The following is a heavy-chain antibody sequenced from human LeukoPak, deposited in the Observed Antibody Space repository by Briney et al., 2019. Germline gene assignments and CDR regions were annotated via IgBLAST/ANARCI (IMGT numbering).Heavy chain of an antibody. Sequence: GWSLRLSCAASGFTFNNYWMHWVRQAPGKGLVWVARTNTHGTSANYADSVKGRFIISRGNANNTLYLQMNGLRDEDTGVYYALAGYYYYYMDVWGKGTTVTVSS. CDR3: LAGYYYYYMDV. D-gene: IGHD6-13*01. V-gene: IGHV3-74*01. CDR2: TNTHGTSA. J-gene: IGHJ6*03. CDR1: GFTFNNYW.